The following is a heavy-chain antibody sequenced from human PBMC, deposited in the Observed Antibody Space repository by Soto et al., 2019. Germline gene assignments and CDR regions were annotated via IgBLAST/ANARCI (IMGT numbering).Heavy chain of an antibody. Sequence: PSETLSLTCTVSGGSISSYYWGWIRQPPGKGLEWIGSIYYSGSTYYNPSLKSRVTISVDTSKNQFSLKLSSVTAADTAVYYCARRSGLDCSSTSCYSIMYYFDYWGQGTLVTVSS. CDR1: GGSISSYY. CDR3: ARRSGLDCSSTSCYSIMYYFDY. CDR2: IYYSGST. J-gene: IGHJ4*02. V-gene: IGHV4-39*01. D-gene: IGHD2-2*01.